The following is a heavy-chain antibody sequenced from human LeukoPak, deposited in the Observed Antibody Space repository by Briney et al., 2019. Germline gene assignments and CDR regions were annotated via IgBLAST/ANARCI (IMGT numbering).Heavy chain of an antibody. CDR1: GGSISSGGYY. CDR3: ARVRYFDWLLYPDAFDI. D-gene: IGHD3-9*01. J-gene: IGHJ3*02. V-gene: IGHV4-31*03. CDR2: IYYSGST. Sequence: PSETLSLTCTVSGGSISSGGYYWSWIRQHPGKGLEWIGYIYYSGSTYYNPSLKSRATISVDTSKNQFSLKLSSVTAADTAVYYCARVRYFDWLLYPDAFDIWGQGTMVTVSS.